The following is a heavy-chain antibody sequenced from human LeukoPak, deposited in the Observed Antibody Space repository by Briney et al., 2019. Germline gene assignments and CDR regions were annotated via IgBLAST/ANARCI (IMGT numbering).Heavy chain of an antibody. CDR3: ARGNYYDSSGFDY. V-gene: IGHV4-59*01. J-gene: IGHJ4*02. D-gene: IGHD3-22*01. CDR2: IYYSGGT. Sequence: SETLSLTCTVSGGSISSYYWSWIRQLPGKGLEWIGYIYYSGGTNYNPSLKSRVTISVDTSKNQFSLKLSSVTAADTAVYYCARGNYYDSSGFDYWGQGTLVTVSS. CDR1: GGSISSYY.